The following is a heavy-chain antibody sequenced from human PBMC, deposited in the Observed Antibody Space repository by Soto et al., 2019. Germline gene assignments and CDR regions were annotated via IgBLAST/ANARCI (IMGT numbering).Heavy chain of an antibody. V-gene: IGHV3-23*01. J-gene: IGHJ5*02. D-gene: IGHD2-15*01. CDR1: GFTFSDSA. CDR3: AKGGCSGVSCGWFDP. CDR2: ISGSGGDT. Sequence: EVPLLESGGGLVQPGGSLRLSCAASGFTFSDSAMNWVRQAPGKGLEWVSGISGSGGDTYYADSVNGRFTISRDNSKNTLYLQMSSLRAEDTAVYLCAKGGCSGVSCGWFDPWGQGTLVTVSS.